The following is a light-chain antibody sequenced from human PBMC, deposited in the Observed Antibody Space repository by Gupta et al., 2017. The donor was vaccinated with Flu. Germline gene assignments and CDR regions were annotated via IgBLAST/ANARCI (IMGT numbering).Light chain of an antibody. CDR1: QSVLYSSNNNNY. V-gene: IGKV4-1*01. CDR3: QQYDSAPQT. Sequence: DIVMTQSPDSLAVSLGERATINCKSSQSVLYSSNNNNYLAWYQQKPGQPPRLLIYWASSRGSGVPDRFSGSGSGTDFTLTISSLQAEDVAVYYCQQYDSAPQTFGQGTKVEIK. CDR2: WAS. J-gene: IGKJ1*01.